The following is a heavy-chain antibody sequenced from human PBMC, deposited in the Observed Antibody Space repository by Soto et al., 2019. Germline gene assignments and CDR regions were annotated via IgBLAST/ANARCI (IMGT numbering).Heavy chain of an antibody. J-gene: IGHJ6*02. D-gene: IGHD3-10*01. Sequence: GGSLRLSCAASAFTSRNYWMSWVRQAPGKGLECVANIKQDGSETYYVDSVKGRFTISRDNAKNSLYLQMNSLRAEDTAVYYCARDPPYGSGASQNFGMDVWGQGTTVTVSS. CDR1: AFTSRNYW. CDR3: ARDPPYGSGASQNFGMDV. CDR2: IKQDGSET. V-gene: IGHV3-7*04.